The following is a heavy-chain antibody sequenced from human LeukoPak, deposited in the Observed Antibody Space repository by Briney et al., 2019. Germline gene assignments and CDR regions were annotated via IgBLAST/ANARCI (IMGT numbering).Heavy chain of an antibody. D-gene: IGHD6-19*01. CDR1: GYTFTGYY. J-gene: IGHJ4*02. CDR2: INPNSGGT. V-gene: IGHV1-2*02. CDR3: ARGQYSSGLGLLDY. Sequence: ASVKVSCKASGYTFTGYYIHWVRQAPGRGLEWMGWINPNSGGTNYAQKFQGRVTMTRDTSISTAYMELSRLRSDDTAFYYCARGQYSSGLGLLDYWGQGTLVTVSS.